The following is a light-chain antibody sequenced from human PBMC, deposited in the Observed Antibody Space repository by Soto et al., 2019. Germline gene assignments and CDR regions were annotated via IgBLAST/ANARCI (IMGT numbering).Light chain of an antibody. CDR3: GSYTSATTWV. CDR2: EVS. CDR1: SSDIGRYNY. J-gene: IGLJ3*02. V-gene: IGLV2-14*03. Sequence: QSVLTQPASVSGSPGQSITISCTGSSSDIGRYNYVSWYQQLPGKAPKLIIYEVSNRPSGVSDRFSGSKSGNTASLSISGLQTEDEADYYCGSYTSATTWVFGEGTKLTVL.